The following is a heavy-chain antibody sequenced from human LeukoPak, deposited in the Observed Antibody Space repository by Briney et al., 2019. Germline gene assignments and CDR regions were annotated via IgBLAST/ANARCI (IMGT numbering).Heavy chain of an antibody. CDR2: INHSGST. D-gene: IGHD3-22*01. V-gene: IGHV4-34*01. CDR1: GGSICSYY. J-gene: IGHJ4*02. Sequence: MTSETLSLTCTVSGGSICSYYWSWIRQPPGKGLEWVGEINHSGSTNYNPSLKSRVTISVDTSKNQFSLKLSSVTAADTAVYYCARGSPGWLFSWVNYFDYWGQGTLITVSS. CDR3: ARGSPGWLFSWVNYFDY.